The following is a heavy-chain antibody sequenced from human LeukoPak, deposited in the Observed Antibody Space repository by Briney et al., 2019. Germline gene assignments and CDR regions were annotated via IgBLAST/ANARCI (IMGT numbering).Heavy chain of an antibody. D-gene: IGHD1-26*01. CDR1: GGSITSSSYY. V-gene: IGHV4-39*01. CDR3: ARGGGAGRAFYI. J-gene: IGHJ3*02. Sequence: PSETLSLTCSVSGGSITSSSYYCAWIRQPPGKGLEWIGSIYYTGGTYYNPSLKSRLTISLGTSKNQFSLKLNSVTAADTAVYYCARGGGAGRAFYIWGQGTMVTVSS. CDR2: IYYTGGT.